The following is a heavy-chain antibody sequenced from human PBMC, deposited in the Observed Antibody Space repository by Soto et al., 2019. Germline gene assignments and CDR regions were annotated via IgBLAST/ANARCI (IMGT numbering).Heavy chain of an antibody. CDR3: AKNRPETKYGY. CDR1: GVTVSNNY. J-gene: IGHJ4*02. D-gene: IGHD4-17*01. V-gene: IGHV3-66*01. CDR2: IYSVGST. Sequence: EVQLGESGGGLVQPGASLGLSCATSGVTVSNNYMSWFRQAPGKGLEWVSVIYSVGSTSYADSVKGRFTISRDKSKNMVSLQTNSLRAEDTAVYYCAKNRPETKYGYWGQGTLVTVSS.